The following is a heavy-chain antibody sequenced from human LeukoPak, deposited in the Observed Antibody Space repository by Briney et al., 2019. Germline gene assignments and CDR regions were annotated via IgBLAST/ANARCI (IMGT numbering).Heavy chain of an antibody. CDR2: ISNSGSPI. CDR1: GFPFSSYE. V-gene: IGHV3-48*03. CDR3: AGGPRFGGRFVF. J-gene: IGHJ4*02. D-gene: IGHD2-15*01. Sequence: GGSLRLSCAASGFPFSSYEWAWVRQAPGMGLEGVAYISNSGSPIKYGDAVKGRFTISRDNSQNSAYLPMTSLRAHGTACYFCAGGPRFGGRFVFWGQGTLVTVCS.